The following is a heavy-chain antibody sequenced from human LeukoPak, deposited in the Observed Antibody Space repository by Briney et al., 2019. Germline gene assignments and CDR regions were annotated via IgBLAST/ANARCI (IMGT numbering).Heavy chain of an antibody. D-gene: IGHD1-26*01. CDR2: IRYDGSKK. Sequence: GGSLRLSCAASGFTFSSYGMHWVRQAPGKGLEWVTYIRYDGSKKYYADSLKGRFTISRDNSKNTLYLQITSLRAEDTALYYCAKEGEWDKLFFDNWGQGTLVTVFS. J-gene: IGHJ4*02. CDR3: AKEGEWDKLFFDN. V-gene: IGHV3-30*02. CDR1: GFTFSSYG.